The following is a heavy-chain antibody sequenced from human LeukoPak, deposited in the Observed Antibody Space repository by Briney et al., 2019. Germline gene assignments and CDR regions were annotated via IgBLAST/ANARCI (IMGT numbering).Heavy chain of an antibody. D-gene: IGHD2-2*01. CDR3: ARGVGRRSYQLLFRHYYYGMDV. J-gene: IGHJ6*02. Sequence: ASVKVSCKASGYTFTSYDINWVRQATGHGLEWMGWMNPNRGNTGYAQKFQGRVTMTRNTSISTAYMELSSLRSEDTAVYYCARGVGRRSYQLLFRHYYYGMDVWGQGTTVTVSS. CDR2: MNPNRGNT. V-gene: IGHV1-8*01. CDR1: GYTFTSYD.